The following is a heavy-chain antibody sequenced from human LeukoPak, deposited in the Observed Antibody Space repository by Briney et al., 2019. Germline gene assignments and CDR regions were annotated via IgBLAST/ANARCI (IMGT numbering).Heavy chain of an antibody. Sequence: GGSLRLSCAASGFTFSSYGMHWVRQAPGKGLEWVAVIWYDGSNKYYADSVKGRFTISRDNSKNTLYLQMNSLRAEDTAVYYCARERVRQLRGMDVWGQGTTVTVSS. D-gene: IGHD2-2*01. CDR1: GFTFSSYG. J-gene: IGHJ6*02. V-gene: IGHV3-33*01. CDR3: ARERVRQLRGMDV. CDR2: IWYDGSNK.